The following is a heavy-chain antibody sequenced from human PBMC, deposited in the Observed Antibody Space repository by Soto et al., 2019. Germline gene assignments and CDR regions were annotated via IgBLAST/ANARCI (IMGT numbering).Heavy chain of an antibody. CDR1: GFTFSNAW. V-gene: IGHV3-15*07. Sequence: GGSLRLSCAASGFTFSNAWMNWVRQAPRKGLEWVGRIKSKTDGGTTDYAAPVKGRFTISRDDSKNTLYLQMNILKTEDTAVYYCTTRSLVVVIGSDYWGQGTLVTVSS. D-gene: IGHD3-22*01. J-gene: IGHJ4*02. CDR2: IKSKTDGGTT. CDR3: TTRSLVVVIGSDY.